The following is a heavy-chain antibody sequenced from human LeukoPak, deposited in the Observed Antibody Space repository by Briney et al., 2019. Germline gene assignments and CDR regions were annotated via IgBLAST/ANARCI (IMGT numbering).Heavy chain of an antibody. CDR2: INHSGST. CDR3: ARGLAYVS. D-gene: IGHD3-16*01. CDR1: GGSFSGYY. V-gene: IGHV4-34*01. Sequence: SETLSLTCAVYGGSFSGYYWSWIRQPPGKGLEWIGEINHSGSTNYNPSLKSRVTISVDTSKNQFSLKLSSVTAADTAVYYCARGLAYVSWGQGTLVTASS. J-gene: IGHJ5*02.